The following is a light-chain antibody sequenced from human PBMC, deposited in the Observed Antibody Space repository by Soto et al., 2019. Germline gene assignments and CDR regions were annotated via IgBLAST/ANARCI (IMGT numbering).Light chain of an antibody. CDR3: QTWGTGHPV. CDR1: SGHSNYA. CDR2: LNSDGSH. V-gene: IGLV4-69*01. J-gene: IGLJ7*01. Sequence: QPVLTQSPSASASLGASVRLTCTLSSGHSNYAIAWHQQQPDKGPRYLMKLNSDGSHTKGDGIPDRFSGSSSGAERYLTISTLQSEDEAVYYCQTWGTGHPVFGGGTQLTVL.